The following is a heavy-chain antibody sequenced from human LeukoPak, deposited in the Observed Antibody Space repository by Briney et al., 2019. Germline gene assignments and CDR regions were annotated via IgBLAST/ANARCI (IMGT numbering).Heavy chain of an antibody. CDR1: GYTFTGYY. V-gene: IGHV1-2*02. D-gene: IGHD3-10*01. CDR3: AREGYGSGSYYNVLFDY. CDR2: INPNSGGT. Sequence: GASVKVSCKASGYTFTGYYMHGVRQAPGQGLEWMGWINPNSGGTNYAQKFQGRVTMTRDTSISTAYMELSRLRSDDTAVYYCAREGYGSGSYYNVLFDYWGQGTLVTVSS. J-gene: IGHJ4*02.